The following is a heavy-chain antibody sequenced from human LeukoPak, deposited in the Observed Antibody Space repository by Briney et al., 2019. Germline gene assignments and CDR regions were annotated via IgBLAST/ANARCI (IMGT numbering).Heavy chain of an antibody. CDR3: AREYCSSTSCYLPWAFDI. CDR1: GFTFRDYY. V-gene: IGHV3-11*01. CDR2: ISSSCSTI. D-gene: IGHD2-2*01. Sequence: GGSLRLSCAASGFTFRDYYMSWIRQAPGKGLEWVSYISSSCSTIYYADSVKGRFTISRDNAKNSLYLQMNSLRAEDTAVYYCAREYCSSTSCYLPWAFDIWGQGTMVTVSS. J-gene: IGHJ3*02.